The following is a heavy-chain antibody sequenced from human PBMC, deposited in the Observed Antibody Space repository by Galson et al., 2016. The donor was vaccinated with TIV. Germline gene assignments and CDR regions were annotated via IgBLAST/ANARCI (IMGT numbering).Heavy chain of an antibody. CDR2: ISGDSGNT. Sequence: SVKVSCKASGYTFSKYGISWVRQAPGQGLEWMGWISGDSGNTDYARKFQGRVIMTADTSTGTAFLEVRSLTSDDTAVYYCARDRGSMTMIIVVDYYYGMDVWGQGTTVTV. CDR3: ARDRGSMTMIIVVDYYYGMDV. J-gene: IGHJ6*02. D-gene: IGHD3-22*01. CDR1: GYTFSKYG. V-gene: IGHV1-18*04.